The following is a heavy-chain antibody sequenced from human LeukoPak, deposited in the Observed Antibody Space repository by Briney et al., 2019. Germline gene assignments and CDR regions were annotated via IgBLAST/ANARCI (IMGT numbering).Heavy chain of an antibody. CDR2: IRSKAYGGTT. J-gene: IGHJ4*02. D-gene: IGHD6-19*01. Sequence: GGSLRLSCTASGFTFGDYAMSWFRQAPGKGLEWVGFIRSKAYGGTTEYAASVKGRFTISRDDSKSIVYLQMNSLKTEDTGVYYCTRGGQWLVPDVFDYWGQGTLVTVSS. V-gene: IGHV3-49*03. CDR3: TRGGQWLVPDVFDY. CDR1: GFTFGDYA.